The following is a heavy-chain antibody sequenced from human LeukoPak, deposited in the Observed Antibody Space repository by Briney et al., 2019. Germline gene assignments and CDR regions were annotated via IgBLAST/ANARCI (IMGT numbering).Heavy chain of an antibody. CDR3: ASSYGDSTTIDY. Sequence: SETLSLTCTVSGGSISSAGYYWAWIRQPPGKGLEWIGSIHYSGSTFYNPSLKSRVTISVDTSKNQFSLKLSSVTAADTAVYYCASSYGDSTTIDYWGQGTLVTVSS. D-gene: IGHD4-17*01. V-gene: IGHV4-39*07. CDR1: GGSISSAGYY. CDR2: IHYSGST. J-gene: IGHJ4*02.